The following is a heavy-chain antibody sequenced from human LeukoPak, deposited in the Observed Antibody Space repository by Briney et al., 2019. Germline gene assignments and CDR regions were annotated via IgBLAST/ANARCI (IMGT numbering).Heavy chain of an antibody. CDR2: IRYDGSNK. CDR1: GFTFSSYG. CDR3: AKEYSSSWPYYYYYYMDV. Sequence: GGSLRLSCAASGFTFSSYGMHWVRQAPGKGLEWVAFIRYDGSNKYYADPVKGRFTISRDNSKNTLYLQMNSLRAEDTAVYYCAKEYSSSWPYYYYYYMDVWGKGTTVTVSS. V-gene: IGHV3-30*02. J-gene: IGHJ6*03. D-gene: IGHD6-13*01.